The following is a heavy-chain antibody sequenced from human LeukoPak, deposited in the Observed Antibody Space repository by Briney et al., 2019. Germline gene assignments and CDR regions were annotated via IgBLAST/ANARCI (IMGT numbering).Heavy chain of an antibody. CDR2: ISWNSGSI. V-gene: IGHV3-9*01. CDR3: ASTSRGYSTMIVY. D-gene: IGHD3-22*01. J-gene: IGHJ4*02. Sequence: GGSLRLSCAASGFTFDDYAMHWVRQAPGKGLEWVSGISWNSGSIGYADSVKGRFTISRDDAKNSLYLQMNSLRAEDTAVYYCASTSRGYSTMIVYWGQGTLVTVS. CDR1: GFTFDDYA.